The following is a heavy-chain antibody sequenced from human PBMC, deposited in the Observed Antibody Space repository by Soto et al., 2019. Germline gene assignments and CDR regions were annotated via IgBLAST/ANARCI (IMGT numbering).Heavy chain of an antibody. J-gene: IGHJ5*02. V-gene: IGHV3-7*03. Sequence: EAQLVESGGGLVQPGGSLRLSCAASGFTFSGYCMSWVRQAPGKGLEWVASINRDGSEEHYVASVKGRFTISRDNPNKSVYLQMKSLRDDHTAVDYCARDPGPRPPAIRGLGPFDPWGQGTLVTVSS. CDR1: GFTFSGYC. D-gene: IGHD2-2*01. CDR3: ARDPGPRPPAIRGLGPFDP. CDR2: INRDGSEE.